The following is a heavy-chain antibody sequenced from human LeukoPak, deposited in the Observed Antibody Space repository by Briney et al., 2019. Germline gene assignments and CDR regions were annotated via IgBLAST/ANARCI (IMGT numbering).Heavy chain of an antibody. J-gene: IGHJ4*02. Sequence: GGSLRFSCAASGFTFSNYALNWVRQAPWKGLEWVSYVSSSGTTIYCADSMKGRFTISRDNAENSLYLQMNSLIAEDTAVYYCARALPIDYWGQGTLVTVSS. CDR2: VSSSGTTI. CDR3: ARALPIDY. V-gene: IGHV3-48*03. CDR1: GFTFSNYA.